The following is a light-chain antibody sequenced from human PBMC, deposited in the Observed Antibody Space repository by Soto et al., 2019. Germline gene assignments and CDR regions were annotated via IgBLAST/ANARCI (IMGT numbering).Light chain of an antibody. CDR2: RNN. Sequence: QSVLTQPPSASGTPGQRVTSSCSGSSSNIGSNYVYWYQQLPGTAPKLLIYRNNQRPSGVPDRFSGSKCGTSASLAISGLRXEXEXXYYCAAWDDSLSGHVVFGGGTKLTVL. V-gene: IGLV1-47*01. CDR3: AAWDDSLSGHVV. J-gene: IGLJ2*01. CDR1: SSNIGSNY.